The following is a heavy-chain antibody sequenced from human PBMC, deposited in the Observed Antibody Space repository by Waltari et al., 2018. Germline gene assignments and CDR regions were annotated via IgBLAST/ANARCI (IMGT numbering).Heavy chain of an antibody. D-gene: IGHD1-26*01. CDR1: GGTFRSYA. V-gene: IGHV1-69*05. CDR3: ARGPRELRHFDY. CDR2: IIPILGTA. J-gene: IGHJ4*02. Sequence: QVQLVQSGAEVKKPGSSVKVSCKASGGTFRSYAISWVRQAPGQGLEWMGGIIPILGTANYAQKFQGRVTITTDESTSTAYMELSSLRSEDTAVYYCARGPRELRHFDYWGQGTLVTVSS.